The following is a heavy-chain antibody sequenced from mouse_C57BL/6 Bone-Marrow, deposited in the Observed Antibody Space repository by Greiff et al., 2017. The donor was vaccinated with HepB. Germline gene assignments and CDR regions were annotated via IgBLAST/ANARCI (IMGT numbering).Heavy chain of an antibody. CDR2: IWRGGST. J-gene: IGHJ1*03. D-gene: IGHD1-1*01. CDR1: GFSLTSYG. Sequence: QVQLQQSGPGLVQPSQSLSITCTVSGFSLTSYGVHWVRQSPGKGLEWLGVIWRGGSTDYNAAFMSRLSITKDNSKSQVFFKMNSLQADDTAIYCCAKNWDYGSSHWYFDVWGTGTTVTVSS. V-gene: IGHV2-5*01. CDR3: AKNWDYGSSHWYFDV.